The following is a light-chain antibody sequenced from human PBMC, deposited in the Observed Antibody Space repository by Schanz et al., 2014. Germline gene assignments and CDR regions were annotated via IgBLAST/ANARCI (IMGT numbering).Light chain of an antibody. CDR2: DDR. CDR1: NIGSKS. CDR3: QVWDSAIDHV. J-gene: IGLJ1*01. V-gene: IGLV3-21*03. Sequence: SYELTQPPSVSVAPGKTAKITCGGNNIGSKSVHWYQQKPGQAPVLVVYDDRARPSGIPERFSGSNSGNTATLTISRVEDGDEADYYCQVWDSAIDHVFGTGTKLTVL.